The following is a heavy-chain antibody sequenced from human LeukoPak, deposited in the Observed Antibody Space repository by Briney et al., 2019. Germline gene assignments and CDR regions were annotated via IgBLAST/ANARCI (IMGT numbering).Heavy chain of an antibody. V-gene: IGHV4-59*08. D-gene: IGHD5-24*01. J-gene: IGHJ3*02. CDR2: IYYSGST. CDR3: ARHLKRDGYNYDAFDI. CDR1: GGSISSYY. Sequence: PSETLSLTCTVSGGSISSYYWSWIRQPPGKGLEWIGYIYYSGSTNYNPSLKSRVTISVDTSKNQFSLKLSSVTAADTAVYYCARHLKRDGYNYDAFDIWGQGTMVTVSS.